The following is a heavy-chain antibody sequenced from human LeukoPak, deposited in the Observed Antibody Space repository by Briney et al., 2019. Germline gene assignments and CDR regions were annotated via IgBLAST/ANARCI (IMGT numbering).Heavy chain of an antibody. Sequence: ASETVSCKASGYTFTSYGISWVRQAPGQGLEWMGWISAYNGNTNYAQKLQGRVTMTTDTSTSTAYMELRSLRSDDTAVYYCARDSRRITMVRGVIPEYNWFDPWGQGTLVTVSS. V-gene: IGHV1-18*01. CDR3: ARDSRRITMVRGVIPEYNWFDP. CDR2: ISAYNGNT. D-gene: IGHD3-10*01. CDR1: GYTFTSYG. J-gene: IGHJ5*02.